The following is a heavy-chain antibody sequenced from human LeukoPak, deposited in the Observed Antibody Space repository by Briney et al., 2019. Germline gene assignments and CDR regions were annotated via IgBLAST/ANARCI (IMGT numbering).Heavy chain of an antibody. Sequence: GGSLRLSCAASGFTFSSYAMSWVRQAPGKGLEWVSAISGSGGSTYYADSVKSRFTISRDNAKNSLYLQMNSLRAEDTAVYYCARGTMVRGVILKSVDYWGQGTLVTVSS. J-gene: IGHJ4*02. V-gene: IGHV3-23*01. CDR1: GFTFSSYA. CDR3: ARGTMVRGVILKSVDY. CDR2: ISGSGGST. D-gene: IGHD3-10*01.